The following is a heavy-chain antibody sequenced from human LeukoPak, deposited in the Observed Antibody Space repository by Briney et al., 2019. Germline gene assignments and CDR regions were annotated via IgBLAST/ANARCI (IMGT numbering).Heavy chain of an antibody. J-gene: IGHJ4*02. V-gene: IGHV3-30*18. CDR1: GFTFSSYG. D-gene: IGHD3-9*01. CDR2: ISYDGCNK. CDR3: AKDEYFDWLLSGIDY. Sequence: GRSLRLSCAASGFTFSSYGMHWVRQAPGTGLGWVAVISYDGCNKYYADSVKGRFTISRDNSKNTLYLQMNSLRAEDTAVYYCAKDEYFDWLLSGIDYWGQGTLVTVSS.